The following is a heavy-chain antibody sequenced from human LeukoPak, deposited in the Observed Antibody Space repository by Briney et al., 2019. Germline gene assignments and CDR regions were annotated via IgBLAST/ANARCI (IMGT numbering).Heavy chain of an antibody. J-gene: IGHJ5*02. Sequence: SETLSLTCTVSGGSISSDGYDWSWIRHHPGKGLEWIGYIYYSGSTYYNPSLKSRVIMSVDTSKNQFSLKLSSVTAADTAVYYCARARGYCGGTSCYNWLDPWGQGTLVTVSS. CDR1: GGSISSDGYD. CDR3: ARARGYCGGTSCYNWLDP. D-gene: IGHD2-2*03. CDR2: IYYSGST. V-gene: IGHV4-31*03.